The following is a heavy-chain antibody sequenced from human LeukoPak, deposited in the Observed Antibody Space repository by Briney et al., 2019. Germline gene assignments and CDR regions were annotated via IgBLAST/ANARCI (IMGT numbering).Heavy chain of an antibody. V-gene: IGHV1-69*05. CDR1: GYTFTSYG. Sequence: ASVKVSCKASGYTFTSYGISWVRQAPGQGLEWMGGIIPIFGTANYAQKFQGRVTITTDESTSTAYMELSSLRSEDTAVYYCARGVVNDYGDYYYCYYMDVWGKGTTVTVSS. CDR2: IIPIFGTA. J-gene: IGHJ6*03. D-gene: IGHD4-17*01. CDR3: ARGVVNDYGDYYYCYYMDV.